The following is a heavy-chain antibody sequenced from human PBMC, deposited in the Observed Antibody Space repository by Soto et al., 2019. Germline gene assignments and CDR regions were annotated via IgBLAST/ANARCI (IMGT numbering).Heavy chain of an antibody. CDR3: ARDLNYGLFDY. CDR1: GFSFSSNS. D-gene: IGHD4-17*01. CDR2: ISDGSERI. Sequence: PGGSLRLSCATSGFSFSSNSMAWVRQSPGKGLEWVSAISDGSERIYYVDSVKGRFTISRDNSKNKLFLQMNSLRAEDTAVYYCARDLNYGLFDYWGQGTLVTVSS. V-gene: IGHV3-23*01. J-gene: IGHJ4*02.